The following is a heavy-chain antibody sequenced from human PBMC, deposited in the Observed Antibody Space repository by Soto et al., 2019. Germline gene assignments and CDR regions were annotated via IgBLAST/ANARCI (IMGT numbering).Heavy chain of an antibody. D-gene: IGHD3-16*01. J-gene: IGHJ6*03. CDR3: ARDSGGGSYFYYYYYMDV. CDR2: IYYSGST. Sequence: QVQLQESGPGLVKPSETLSLTCTVSGGSISSYYWSWIRQPPGKGLEWIGYIYYSGSTNYNPSLKSRVTISVDTSKTQFSLKLSSVTAADTAVYYCARDSGGGSYFYYYYYMDVWGKGTTVTVSS. CDR1: GGSISSYY. V-gene: IGHV4-59*01.